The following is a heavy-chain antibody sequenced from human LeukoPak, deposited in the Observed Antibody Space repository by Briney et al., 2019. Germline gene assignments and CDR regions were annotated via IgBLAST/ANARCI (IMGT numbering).Heavy chain of an antibody. D-gene: IGHD5-24*01. J-gene: IGHJ4*02. CDR3: AREDMAGQSFDY. CDR1: GFNFATSW. CDR2: IYPGDSDT. V-gene: IGHV5-51*01. Sequence: GASLQISCKGSGFNFATSWIGWVRQLPGQGLEWMGIIYPGDSDTRYSPSFQGQVTISADKSISTAYLQWSSLKASDTAMYYCAREDMAGQSFDYRGQGTLVTVSS.